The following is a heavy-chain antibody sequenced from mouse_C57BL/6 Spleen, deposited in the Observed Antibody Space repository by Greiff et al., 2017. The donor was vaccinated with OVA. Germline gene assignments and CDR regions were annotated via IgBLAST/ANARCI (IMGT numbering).Heavy chain of an antibody. CDR3: ARSGLRRGPYWYFDV. D-gene: IGHD2-4*01. CDR1: GYTFTDYY. J-gene: IGHJ1*03. CDR2: INPNNGGT. Sequence: EVKLQQSGPELVKPGASVKISCKASGYTFTDYYMNWVKQSHGKSLEWIGDINPNNGGTSYNQKFKGKATLTVDKSSSTAYMELRSLTSEDSAVYYCARSGLRRGPYWYFDVWGTGTTVTVSS. V-gene: IGHV1-26*01.